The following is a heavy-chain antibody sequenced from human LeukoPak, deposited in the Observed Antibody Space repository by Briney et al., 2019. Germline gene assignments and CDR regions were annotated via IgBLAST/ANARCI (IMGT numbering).Heavy chain of an antibody. Sequence: PSETLPLTCAVYDGSLSGYYWSWIRQPPGKGLEWIGEINHGGSANYNPSLKSRVTMSVDTSKNQFSLELRSVTAADTAVYYCARGHGGNSGYWGQGTLVTVSS. J-gene: IGHJ4*02. CDR3: ARGHGGNSGY. CDR1: DGSLSGYY. CDR2: INHGGSA. D-gene: IGHD4-23*01. V-gene: IGHV4-34*01.